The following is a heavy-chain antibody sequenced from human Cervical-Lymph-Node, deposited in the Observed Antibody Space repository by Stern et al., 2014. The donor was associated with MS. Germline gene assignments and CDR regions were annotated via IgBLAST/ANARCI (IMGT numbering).Heavy chain of an antibody. CDR3: ARDGLDVYSSGWYDR. J-gene: IGHJ5*02. V-gene: IGHV1-2*02. D-gene: IGHD6-25*01. CDR2: INPNSGGT. CDR1: GYTFTDYY. Sequence: QLLESGAEVRKPGASVKVSCKTYGYTFTDYYMNWVRQAPGQGLEWMGWINPNSGGTNYAQKFPGSVTMIRETSLPTTALEPRSLNSDDTAIYYCARDGLDVYSSGWYDRWGQGTLVAVSA.